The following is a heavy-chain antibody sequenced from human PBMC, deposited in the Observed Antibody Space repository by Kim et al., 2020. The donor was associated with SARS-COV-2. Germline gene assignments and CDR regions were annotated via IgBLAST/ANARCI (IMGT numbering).Heavy chain of an antibody. J-gene: IGHJ6*02. Sequence: ASVKVSCKASGYTFTSYAMNWVRHAPGQGLEWMGWINTNTRNPTYAQGFTGRFVFSLDTSVSTAYLQISSLKAEDTAVYYCARIRPDSSGYYYYYYGMDVWGQGTTVTVSS. V-gene: IGHV7-4-1*02. D-gene: IGHD3-22*01. CDR3: ARIRPDSSGYYYYYYGMDV. CDR2: INTNTRNP. CDR1: GYTFTSYA.